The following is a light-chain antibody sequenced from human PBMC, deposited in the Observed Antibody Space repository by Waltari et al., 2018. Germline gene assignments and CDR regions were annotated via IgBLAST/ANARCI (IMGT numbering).Light chain of an antibody. CDR3: QQYNTLPIT. J-gene: IGKJ4*01. CDR1: QFAKDN. Sequence: DIQLTQSPSTLSASVGDRVTITCRASQFAKDNLAWYQQKPGKAPICVIHKVSRLESGVPSMFSGSGFGTDFTLTISSLQSDDFATYYCQQYNTLPITFGGGTRVEIK. CDR2: KVS. V-gene: IGKV1-5*03.